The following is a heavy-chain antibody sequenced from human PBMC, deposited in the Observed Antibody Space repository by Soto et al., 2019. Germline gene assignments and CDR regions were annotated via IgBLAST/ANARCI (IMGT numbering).Heavy chain of an antibody. J-gene: IGHJ6*02. CDR3: ARAKGVWLGKRYYGMDV. CDR2: ISYDGSNK. Sequence: QVQLVESGGGVVQPGRSLRLSCAASGFTFSSYAMHWVRQAPGKGLEWVAVISYDGSNKYYADSVKGRFTISRDNSKNTLYLQMNSLRAEDTAVYYCARAKGVWLGKRYYGMDVWGQGTTVTVSS. CDR1: GFTFSSYA. D-gene: IGHD3-10*01. V-gene: IGHV3-30-3*01.